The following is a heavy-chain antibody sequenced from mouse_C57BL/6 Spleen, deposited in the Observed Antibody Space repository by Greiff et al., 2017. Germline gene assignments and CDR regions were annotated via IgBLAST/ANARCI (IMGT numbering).Heavy chain of an antibody. V-gene: IGHV1-53*01. J-gene: IGHJ4*01. CDR3: ARYGNYAMDY. Sequence: QVHVKQPGTELVKPGASVKLSCKASGYTFTSYWMHWVKQRPGQGLEWIGNINPSNGGTNYNEKFKSKATLTVDKSSSTAYMQLSSLTSEDSAVYYYARYGNYAMDYWGQGTSVTVSS. CDR1: GYTFTSYW. D-gene: IGHD1-1*02. CDR2: INPSNGGT.